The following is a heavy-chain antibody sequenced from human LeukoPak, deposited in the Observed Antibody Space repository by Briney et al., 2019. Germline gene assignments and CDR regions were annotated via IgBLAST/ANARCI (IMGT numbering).Heavy chain of an antibody. V-gene: IGHV3-7*01. CDR1: GFTFSSYW. CDR2: INQDGGEK. CDR3: ARVMADYGGKGNDAYDR. Sequence: GGSLRLSCAASGFTFSSYWMSWVRQAPGKGLEWVASINQDGGEKYYVGSVKGRFTISRDNAKNSLYLQLNSLRAEDTALYYCARVMADYGGKGNDAYDRWGQGTMVTVSS. D-gene: IGHD4-23*01. J-gene: IGHJ3*02.